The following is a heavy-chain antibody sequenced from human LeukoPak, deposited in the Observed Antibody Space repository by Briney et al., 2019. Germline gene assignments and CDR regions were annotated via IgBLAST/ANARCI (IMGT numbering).Heavy chain of an antibody. V-gene: IGHV1-8*03. J-gene: IGHJ6*03. D-gene: IGHD6-13*01. CDR3: ARVTYSSSWYRGYYYYYYMDV. Sequence: GASVKVSCKASGYTFTSYDINWVRQATGQGLEWMGWMNPNSGNTGYAQKFQGRVTITRNTSISTAYMELSSLRPEDTAVYYCARVTYSSSWYRGYYYYYYMDVWGKGTTVTVSS. CDR2: MNPNSGNT. CDR1: GYTFTSYD.